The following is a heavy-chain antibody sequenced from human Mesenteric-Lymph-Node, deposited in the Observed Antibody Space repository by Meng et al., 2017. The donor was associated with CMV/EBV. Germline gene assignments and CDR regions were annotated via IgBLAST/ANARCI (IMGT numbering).Heavy chain of an antibody. D-gene: IGHD2-2*01. CDR3: ARGVEYCSSTTCYLRWFDS. CDR1: RSGTHS. V-gene: IGHV4-61*01. J-gene: IGHJ5*01. CDR2: IYYSGST. Sequence: RSGTHSWSWIRQPPGKGLEWIWYIYYSGSTNYKSSLKSRVTISVDTSKNQFSLKLSSVTAADTAVYYCARGVEYCSSTTCYLRWFDSWGQGTLVTVSS.